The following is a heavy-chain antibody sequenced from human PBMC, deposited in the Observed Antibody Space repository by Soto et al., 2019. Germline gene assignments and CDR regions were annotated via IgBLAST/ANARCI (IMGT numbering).Heavy chain of an antibody. D-gene: IGHD6-19*01. CDR2: INHSGST. J-gene: IGHJ5*02. CDR3: ARGSSGWSYGGLWFDP. V-gene: IGHV4-34*01. CDR1: GGSFSGYY. Sequence: SETLSLTCAVYGGSFSGYYWSWIRQPPGKGLEWIGEINHSGSTNYNPSLKSRVTISVDTSKNQFSLKLSSVTAADTAVYYCARGSSGWSYGGLWFDPWGQGTLVTVSS.